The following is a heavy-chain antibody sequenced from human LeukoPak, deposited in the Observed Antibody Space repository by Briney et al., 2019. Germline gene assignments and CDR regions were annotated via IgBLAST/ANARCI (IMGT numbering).Heavy chain of an antibody. CDR3: ARDGSPYYYDSSGYPSVIFDY. V-gene: IGHV4-59*01. Sequence: PSETLSLTCTVSGGSISSYYWSWIRQPPGKGLEWIGYIYYSGSTNYNPSLKSRVTISVDTSKNQFSLKLSSVTAADTAVYYCARDGSPYYYDSSGYPSVIFDYWGQGTLVTVSS. D-gene: IGHD3-22*01. J-gene: IGHJ4*02. CDR1: GGSISSYY. CDR2: IYYSGST.